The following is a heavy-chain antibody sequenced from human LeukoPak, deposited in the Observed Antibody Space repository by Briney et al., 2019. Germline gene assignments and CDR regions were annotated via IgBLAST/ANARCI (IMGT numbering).Heavy chain of an antibody. D-gene: IGHD3-22*01. CDR2: ISSSSSYI. V-gene: IGHV3-21*01. Sequence: PGGSLRLPCAASGFTFSSYSMNWVRQAPGKGLEWVSSISSSSSYIYYADSVKGRFTISRDNAKNSLYLQMNSLRAEDTAVYYSARDRYYYDSSVAFDIWGQGTMVTVSS. J-gene: IGHJ3*02. CDR3: ARDRYYYDSSVAFDI. CDR1: GFTFSSYS.